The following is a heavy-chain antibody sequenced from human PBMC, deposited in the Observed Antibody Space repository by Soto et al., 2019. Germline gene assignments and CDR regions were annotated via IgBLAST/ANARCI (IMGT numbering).Heavy chain of an antibody. CDR3: ARVHYDILTAYSYYFDT. CDR1: GDTISPNY. D-gene: IGHD3-9*01. J-gene: IGHJ4*02. Sequence: SETLSLTCTVSGDTISPNYWGWIRQPPGKGLEWIGYIYYSGSISYKSSLKSRVTISVDTSRNQFSLRLSSVTAADTAVYYCARVHYDILTAYSYYFDTWGQGKLVTVS. V-gene: IGHV4-59*01. CDR2: IYYSGSI.